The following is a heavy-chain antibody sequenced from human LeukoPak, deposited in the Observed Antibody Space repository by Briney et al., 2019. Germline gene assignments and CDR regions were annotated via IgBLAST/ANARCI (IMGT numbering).Heavy chain of an antibody. CDR3: ARGGTFVSDY. D-gene: IGHD1-1*01. CDR1: GFTFSTFW. V-gene: IGHV3-7*01. CDR2: INQDGSEK. Sequence: PGGSLRLYCAASGFTFSTFWMSWVRQAPGKGLEWVANINQDGSEKYYVGSMKGRFTVSRDNAKNSLYLQMDSLRAEDTAVYYCARGGTFVSDYWGQGTLVTVSS. J-gene: IGHJ4*02.